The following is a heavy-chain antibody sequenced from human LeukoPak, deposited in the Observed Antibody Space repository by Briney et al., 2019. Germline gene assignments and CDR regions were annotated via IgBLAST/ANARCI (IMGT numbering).Heavy chain of an antibody. CDR3: AKRGVVVRVILVGFHKEANYFDS. D-gene: IGHD3-10*01. Sequence: PGGSLRLSCAVSGITLSNYGMSWVRQAQGKGLEWVAGISGGGGGTNYADSVKGRFTVSRDNPKNTLYLQMHSLRAEDTAVYFCAKRGVVVRVILVGFHKEANYFDSWGQGALVTVSS. V-gene: IGHV3-23*01. CDR1: GITLSNYG. CDR2: ISGGGGGT. J-gene: IGHJ4*02.